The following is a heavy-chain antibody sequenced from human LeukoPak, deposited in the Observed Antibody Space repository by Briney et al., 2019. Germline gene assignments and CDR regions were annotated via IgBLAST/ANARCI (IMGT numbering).Heavy chain of an antibody. V-gene: IGHV3-7*01. Sequence: PAGSLSLTCAASGFTINSDWLSWICKPQGKGPEWVANIKQDRSEKKYADSVKGRFTISRDNAKISLFLQMNSLRVEDTALYYCARDWDVWGQGTLVTVSS. CDR1: GFTINSDW. CDR3: ARDWDV. D-gene: IGHD1-26*01. CDR2: IKQDRSEK. J-gene: IGHJ4*02.